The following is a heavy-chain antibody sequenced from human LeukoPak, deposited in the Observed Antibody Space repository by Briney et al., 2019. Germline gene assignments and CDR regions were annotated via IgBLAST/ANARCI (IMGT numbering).Heavy chain of an antibody. D-gene: IGHD3-22*01. Sequence: GGSLRLSCAASGFTFSNYGMYWVRQAPGKGLEWVAVISYDGSNKYYADSVKGRFTISRDNSKNTLYLQMNSLRAEDTAVYYCAKGNNYYDSSGYYYYYYMDVWGKGTTVHVS. CDR3: AKGNNYYDSSGYYYYYYMDV. CDR2: ISYDGSNK. V-gene: IGHV3-30*18. J-gene: IGHJ6*03. CDR1: GFTFSNYG.